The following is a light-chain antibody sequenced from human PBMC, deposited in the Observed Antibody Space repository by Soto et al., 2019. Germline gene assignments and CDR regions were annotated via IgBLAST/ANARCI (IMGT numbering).Light chain of an antibody. Sequence: EIVLTQSPGTLSLSPGERATLSCRASQSVSSYLAWYQQKPGQPPRLLIYDASKRATGIPARFSGSGSGTDFTLTISSLEPEDFAVYYCQQRSNWPPTWTFGQGTKVDIK. CDR3: QQRSNWPPTWT. V-gene: IGKV3-11*01. J-gene: IGKJ1*01. CDR2: DAS. CDR1: QSVSSY.